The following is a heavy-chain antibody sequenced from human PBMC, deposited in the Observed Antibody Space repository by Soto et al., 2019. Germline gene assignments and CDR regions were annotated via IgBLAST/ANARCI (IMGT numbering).Heavy chain of an antibody. V-gene: IGHV3-49*04. Sequence: SLRLSGSPSGFTFGDYAMSWVRQAPGKGVEWVSFIRNKAYGGTTEYAASVKGRFTISRDDSKSIAYLQMNSLKTEDTAVYYCSVSIWAYPYCMDVCCQATTVTVSS. CDR2: IRNKAYGGTT. CDR1: GFTFGDYA. CDR3: SVSIWAYPYCMDV. J-gene: IGHJ6*02. D-gene: IGHD7-27*01.